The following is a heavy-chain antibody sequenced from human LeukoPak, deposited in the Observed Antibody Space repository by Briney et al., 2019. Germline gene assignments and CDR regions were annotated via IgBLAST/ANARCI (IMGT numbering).Heavy chain of an antibody. CDR1: GGSISSGDYH. J-gene: IGHJ4*02. Sequence: SQTLSLTCTVSGGSISSGDYHWSWIRQPPGKGLEWIGYIYYSGSTNYNPSLKSRVTISVDTSKNQFSLKLSSVSAADTAIYYCARTDTAVVFLDYWGQGTLVTVSS. CDR2: IYYSGST. CDR3: ARTDTAVVFLDY. D-gene: IGHD5-18*01. V-gene: IGHV4-30-4*01.